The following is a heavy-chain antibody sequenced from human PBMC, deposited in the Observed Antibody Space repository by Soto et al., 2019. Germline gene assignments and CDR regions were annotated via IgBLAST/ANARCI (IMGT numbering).Heavy chain of an antibody. CDR3: ARGYSSSWAYDYMDV. CDR2: INHSGST. V-gene: IGHV4-34*01. CDR1: GGSFSGYY. Sequence: PSETLSLTCAVYGGSFSGYYWSWIRQPPGKGLEWIGEINHSGSTNYNPSLKSRVTISVDTSKNQFSLKLSSVTAADTAVYYCARGYSSSWAYDYMDVWGKGTTVT. D-gene: IGHD6-13*01. J-gene: IGHJ6*03.